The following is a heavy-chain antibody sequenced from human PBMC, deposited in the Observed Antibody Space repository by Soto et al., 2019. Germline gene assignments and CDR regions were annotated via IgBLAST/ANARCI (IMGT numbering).Heavy chain of an antibody. CDR3: ARAGITIFGVVEGSTMDV. J-gene: IGHJ6*02. D-gene: IGHD3-3*01. CDR1: GGSISSGGYS. V-gene: IGHV4-31*03. CDR2: IYYSGST. Sequence: QVQLQESGPGLVKPSQTLSLTCTFSGGSISSGGYSWSWIRQHPGKGLEWIGYIYYSGSTYYNPSLKSRVTISVDTSKNQFSLKLSSVTAADTAVYYCARAGITIFGVVEGSTMDVWGQGTTVTVSS.